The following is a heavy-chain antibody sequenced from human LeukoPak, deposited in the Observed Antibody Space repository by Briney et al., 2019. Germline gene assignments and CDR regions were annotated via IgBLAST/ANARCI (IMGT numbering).Heavy chain of an antibody. V-gene: IGHV4-34*01. D-gene: IGHD3-3*01. CDR1: GGSFSGYY. Sequence: SETLSLTCAVYGGSFSGYYWSWIRQPPGEGLEWIGEINHSGSTNYNPSLKSRVTISVDTSKNQFSLKLSSVTAADTAVYYCARALGTIFGVVRSVGRFDYWGQGTLVTVSS. J-gene: IGHJ4*02. CDR3: ARALGTIFGVVRSVGRFDY. CDR2: INHSGST.